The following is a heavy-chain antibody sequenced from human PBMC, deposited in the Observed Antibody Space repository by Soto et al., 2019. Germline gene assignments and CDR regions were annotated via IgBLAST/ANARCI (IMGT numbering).Heavy chain of an antibody. D-gene: IGHD6-19*01. V-gene: IGHV3-48*01. J-gene: IGHJ6*03. CDR1: GFTFSSYS. Sequence: GGSLRLSCAASGFTFSSYSMNWVRQAPGKGLEWVSYISSSSSTIYYADSVKGRFTISRDNAKNSLYLQMNSPRAEDTAVYYCARASSGWYYRHYYYYMDVWGKGTTVTVSS. CDR3: ARASSGWYYRHYYYYMDV. CDR2: ISSSSSTI.